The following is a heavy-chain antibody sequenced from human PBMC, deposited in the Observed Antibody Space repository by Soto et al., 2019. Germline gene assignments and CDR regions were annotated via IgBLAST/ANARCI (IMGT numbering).Heavy chain of an antibody. CDR1: GGRFSSNA. D-gene: IGHD6-19*01. Sequence: QVQLVQSGAEVKKLGSSVKVSCKASGGRFSSNAITWVRQAPGQGLEWMGGIIPIFGTVIYAQKFQGRVTISAAESTSTAYMDLNSLRSDDTAVYYCAIDSHPPARSGDVLRWDVWGQGTTVTVSS. J-gene: IGHJ6*02. CDR2: IIPIFGTV. CDR3: AIDSHPPARSGDVLRWDV. V-gene: IGHV1-69*01.